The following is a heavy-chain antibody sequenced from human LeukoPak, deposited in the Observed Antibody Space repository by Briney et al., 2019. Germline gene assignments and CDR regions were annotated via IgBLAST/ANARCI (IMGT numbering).Heavy chain of an antibody. CDR2: IYTSGST. CDR1: GGSISSGSYY. Sequence: TSETLSLTCTVSGGSISSGSYYWSWIRQPAGKGLEWIGRIYTSGSTNYNPSLKSRVTISVDTSKNQFSLKLSSVTAADTAVYYCAREGPMAARGFLGWFDPWGQGTLVTISS. D-gene: IGHD6-6*01. V-gene: IGHV4-61*02. CDR3: AREGPMAARGFLGWFDP. J-gene: IGHJ5*02.